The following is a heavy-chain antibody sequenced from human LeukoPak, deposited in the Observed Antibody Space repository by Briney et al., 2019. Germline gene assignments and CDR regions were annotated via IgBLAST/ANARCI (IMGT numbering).Heavy chain of an antibody. V-gene: IGHV3-74*01. J-gene: IGHJ4*02. CDR3: SRGTYPYSSDN. Sequence: GGSLRLSCAASGFTFSDYYMHWVRQAPGKGLLWISHINGDGSRTGYADSVKGRFTISRDNAKNILYQQMNSLRAEDTAVYYCSRGTYPYSSDNWGQGALVTVSS. D-gene: IGHD3-10*01. CDR2: INGDGSRT. CDR1: GFTFSDYY.